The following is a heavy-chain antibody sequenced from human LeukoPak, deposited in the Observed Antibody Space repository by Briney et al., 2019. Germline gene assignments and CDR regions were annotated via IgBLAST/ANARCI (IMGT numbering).Heavy chain of an antibody. CDR3: ARAGASSATDYYYYYMDV. V-gene: IGHV3-21*01. D-gene: IGHD6-13*01. J-gene: IGHJ6*03. Sequence: GGSLRLSCAASGFAFSTDTINWVRQAPGKGLEWVSSISSRSTYIYYADSLKGRFTISRDNAKNSLYLHMNSLRAEDTAVYYCARAGASSATDYYYYYMDVWGKGTTVTVSS. CDR2: ISSRSTYI. CDR1: GFAFSTDT.